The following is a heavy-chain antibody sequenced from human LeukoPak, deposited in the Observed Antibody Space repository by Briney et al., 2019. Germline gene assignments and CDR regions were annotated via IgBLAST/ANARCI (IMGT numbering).Heavy chain of an antibody. D-gene: IGHD3-9*01. CDR1: GYSFTSYW. CDR2: IDPSDSYT. Sequence: GESLKISCKGSGYSFTSYWISWVRQMPGKGLEWMGRIDPSDSYTNYSPSFQGHVTISAVKSISTAYLQWSSLKASDTAMYYCASYPLRYFDWYESDYWGQGTLVTVSS. V-gene: IGHV5-10-1*01. CDR3: ASYPLRYFDWYESDY. J-gene: IGHJ4*02.